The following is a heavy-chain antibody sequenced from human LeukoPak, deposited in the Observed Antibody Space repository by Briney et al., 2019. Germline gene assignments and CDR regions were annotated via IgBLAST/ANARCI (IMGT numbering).Heavy chain of an antibody. Sequence: AGGSLRLSCVASGFTFSSYDMHWVRQVTGKGLEWVSAIGTSGDTYYPGSVKGRFTISRENAKNSLYLQMNSLRAGDTAVYYCARGRYGSGTYYYHYGMDVWGQGTTVTVS. CDR1: GFTFSSYD. CDR2: IGTSGDT. CDR3: ARGRYGSGTYYYHYGMDV. D-gene: IGHD3-10*01. V-gene: IGHV3-13*01. J-gene: IGHJ6*02.